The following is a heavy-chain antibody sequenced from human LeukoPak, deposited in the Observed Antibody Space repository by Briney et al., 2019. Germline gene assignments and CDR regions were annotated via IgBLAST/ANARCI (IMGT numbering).Heavy chain of an antibody. D-gene: IGHD1-26*01. CDR3: AREEVGASFDF. Sequence: GGSLRLSCAASGFTFSSYWMHWVRQGPGKGLVWVSRINSDGSSTSYADSVKGRFTISRDNAKNTLYLQMNSLRAEDTAAYYCAREEVGASFDFWGQGALVTVSS. V-gene: IGHV3-74*01. J-gene: IGHJ4*02. CDR1: GFTFSSYW. CDR2: INSDGSST.